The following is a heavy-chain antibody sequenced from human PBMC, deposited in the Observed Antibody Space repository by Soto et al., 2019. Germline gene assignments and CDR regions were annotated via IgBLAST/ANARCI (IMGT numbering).Heavy chain of an antibody. CDR1: GYTSTTYY. J-gene: IGHJ6*03. CDR2: ISAYNGNT. D-gene: IGHD3-10*01. V-gene: IGHV1-18*01. CDR3: ASLLLWFAVGYMHV. Sequence: ASVKVSCKASGYTSTTYYIHWVRQAPGQGLEWMGWISAYNGNTNYAQKLQGRVTMTTDTSTSTAYMELRSLRSDDTAVYYCASLLLWFAVGYMHVWGKGTTVTVSS.